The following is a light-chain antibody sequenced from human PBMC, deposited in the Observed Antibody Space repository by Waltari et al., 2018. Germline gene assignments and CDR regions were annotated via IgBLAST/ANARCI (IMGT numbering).Light chain of an antibody. CDR3: QHGYGTPFT. Sequence: DIQMTQSPSSLSASVGDRVTITCRASENVNNYLNWYQQKQGKAPKLLIYKASTLQSGVPSSFIGSVSGTDYTFTISSLQSEDVATYYCQHGYGTPFTFGPGTKLDIK. CDR2: KAS. CDR1: ENVNNY. J-gene: IGKJ3*01. V-gene: IGKV1-39*01.